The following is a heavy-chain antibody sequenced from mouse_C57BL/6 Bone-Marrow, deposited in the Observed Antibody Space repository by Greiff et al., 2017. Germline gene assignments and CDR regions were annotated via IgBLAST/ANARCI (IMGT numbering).Heavy chain of an antibody. CDR2: FHPYNDDT. D-gene: IGHD2-14*01. CDR1: GYPFTTYP. Sequence: QVQLQPSGAELVKPGASVKMSCKASGYPFTTYPIARMKQNHGKSLEWIGNFHPYNDDTKYNEKVKGKATLPVEKSSSTVYVGLRRLASDDSAVYCCARGGNYGGYDMDYWGQGTTLTVSS. J-gene: IGHJ2*01. V-gene: IGHV1-47*01. CDR3: ARGGNYGGYDMDY.